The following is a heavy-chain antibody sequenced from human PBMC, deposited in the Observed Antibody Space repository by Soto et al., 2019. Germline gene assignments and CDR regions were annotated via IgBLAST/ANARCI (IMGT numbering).Heavy chain of an antibody. V-gene: IGHV3-11*04. CDR3: ARVLHTAMVHFDY. D-gene: IGHD5-18*01. Sequence: PGGSLRLSCAASGFTFSDYYMSWIRQAPGKGLEWVSYISSSGITLYYADSVKGRFTISRDNAKNSLFLQMNSLRAEDTAVYYCARVLHTAMVHFDYWGQGTLVTVSS. CDR2: ISSSGITL. J-gene: IGHJ4*02. CDR1: GFTFSDYY.